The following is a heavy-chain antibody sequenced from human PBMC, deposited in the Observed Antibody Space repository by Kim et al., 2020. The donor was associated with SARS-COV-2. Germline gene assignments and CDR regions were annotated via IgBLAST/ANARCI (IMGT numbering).Heavy chain of an antibody. CDR2: INDSGST. V-gene: IGHV4-34*01. CDR3: ARGYGGGAVADP. D-gene: IGHD6-19*01. CDR1: IGSFSGYY. J-gene: IGHJ1*01. Sequence: SETLSLTCAVYIGSFSGYYWTWIRQSPGKGLEYIGEINDSGSTNYNPSLRGRVTISVDTSKNQFSLKLSSVTAADTAVYYCARGYGGGAVADPWGQGTLVTVSS.